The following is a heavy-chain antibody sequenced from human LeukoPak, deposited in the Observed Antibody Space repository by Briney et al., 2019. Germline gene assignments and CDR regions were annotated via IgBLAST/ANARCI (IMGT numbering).Heavy chain of an antibody. CDR1: GGSISSSSYY. J-gene: IGHJ4*02. V-gene: IGHV4-39*07. CDR3: ARDRALGSGKYHFDY. CDR2: IYYTGST. Sequence: SETLSLTCTVSGGSISSSSYYWGWIRQPPGKGLEWIGCIYYTGSTYYNPSLKSRVTISVDTSKNQFSLKLSSVTAADTAVYYCARDRALGSGKYHFDYWGQGTLVTVSA. D-gene: IGHD3-16*01.